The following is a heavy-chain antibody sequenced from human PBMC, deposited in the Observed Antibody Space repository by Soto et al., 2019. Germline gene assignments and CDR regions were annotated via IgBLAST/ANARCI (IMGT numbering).Heavy chain of an antibody. Sequence: AAVPVSCKAHRYTLTSYDIKFARQATGQGLEWIRRMPPNSGNTGYAQKWQGRVTMTRDTSMSTAYMELSSLRSEDTAVYYCARGVSGWDSTQNVWGQGTTVTVSS. D-gene: IGHD6-19*01. CDR2: MPPNSGNT. V-gene: IGHV1-8*02. CDR1: RYTLTSYD. J-gene: IGHJ6*02. CDR3: ARGVSGWDSTQNV.